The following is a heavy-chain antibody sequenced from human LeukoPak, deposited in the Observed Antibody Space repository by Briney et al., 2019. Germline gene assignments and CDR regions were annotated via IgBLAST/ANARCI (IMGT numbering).Heavy chain of an antibody. CDR3: ARDSMDYYDSSGYLSFDY. CDR1: GGTFSSYA. V-gene: IGHV1-69*05. J-gene: IGHJ4*02. CDR2: IIPIFGTA. Sequence: GASVKVSCKASGGTFSSYAINWVRQAPGQGLEWMGGIIPIFGTANYAQKFQGRVTITTDESTSTAYMELSSLRSEDTAVYYCARDSMDYYDSSGYLSFDYWGQGTLVTVSS. D-gene: IGHD3-22*01.